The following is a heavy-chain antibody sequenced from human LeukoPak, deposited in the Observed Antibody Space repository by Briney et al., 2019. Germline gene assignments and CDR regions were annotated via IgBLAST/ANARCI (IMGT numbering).Heavy chain of an antibody. D-gene: IGHD3-22*01. Sequence: ASVEVSCKASGYTFTGYYMHWVRQAPGQGLEWMGWINPNSGGTNYAQKFQGRVTMTRDTSISTAYMELSRLRSDDTAVYYCARINYYDSSGYPPFAFDIWGQGTMVTVSS. CDR2: INPNSGGT. CDR1: GYTFTGYY. CDR3: ARINYYDSSGYPPFAFDI. J-gene: IGHJ3*02. V-gene: IGHV1-2*02.